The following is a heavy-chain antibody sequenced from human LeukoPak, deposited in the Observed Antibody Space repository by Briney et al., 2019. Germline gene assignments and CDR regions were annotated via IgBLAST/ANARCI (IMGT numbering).Heavy chain of an antibody. CDR1: GGTFSSHG. Sequence: GASVKVSCKASGGTFSSHGFGWVRQAPGQGLEWMGEIIPVFGTSSNAQKFQGRVTITADESTNTAYMELKSLRSEDTAIYYCGSGSHFDTSGYPYWFFDLWGRGTLVTVSS. V-gene: IGHV1-69*13. CDR2: IIPVFGTS. CDR3: GSGSHFDTSGYPYWFFDL. D-gene: IGHD3-22*01. J-gene: IGHJ2*01.